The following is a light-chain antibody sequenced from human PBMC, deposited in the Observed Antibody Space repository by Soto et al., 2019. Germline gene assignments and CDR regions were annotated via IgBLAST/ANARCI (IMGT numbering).Light chain of an antibody. J-gene: IGKJ4*01. CDR1: ETISDY. Sequence: DIQMTQFPSSLSASVGDRVTITCRASETISDYLNWYQHKPGTAPKLLIFAASSLQSGVPSRFSGGGSGTNFSLTSTSLQPEDFVTYYCQQTYRTPLTFGGGTKVEIK. V-gene: IGKV1-39*01. CDR2: AAS. CDR3: QQTYRTPLT.